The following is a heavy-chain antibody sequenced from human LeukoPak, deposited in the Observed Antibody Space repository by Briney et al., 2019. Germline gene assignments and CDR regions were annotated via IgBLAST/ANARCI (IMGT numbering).Heavy chain of an antibody. CDR3: ARVSRRGEEYFDL. V-gene: IGHV1-46*01. D-gene: IGHD3-16*01. CDR1: GYTFTSYF. Sequence: ASVTVSCKASGYTFTSYFMHWVRQAPGQGLEWMGIINPSGGSTSYAQKFQGRVTMTRDTSTSAVYMELSSLRSEDTAVYYCARVSRRGEEYFDLWGRGTLVTVSS. CDR2: INPSGGST. J-gene: IGHJ2*01.